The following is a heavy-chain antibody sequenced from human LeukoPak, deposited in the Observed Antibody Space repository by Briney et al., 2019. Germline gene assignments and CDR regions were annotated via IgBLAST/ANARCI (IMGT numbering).Heavy chain of an antibody. J-gene: IGHJ4*02. CDR1: GFTFSSYA. CDR3: AKDRGRYYDFWSSYYFDY. D-gene: IGHD3-3*01. V-gene: IGHV3-30-3*01. CDR2: ISYDGSNK. Sequence: GRSLRLSCAASGFTFSSYAMHWVRQAPGKGLEWVAVISYDGSNKYYADSVKGRFTISRDNSKNTLYLQMNSLRAEDTAVYYCAKDRGRYYDFWSSYYFDYWGQGTLVTVSS.